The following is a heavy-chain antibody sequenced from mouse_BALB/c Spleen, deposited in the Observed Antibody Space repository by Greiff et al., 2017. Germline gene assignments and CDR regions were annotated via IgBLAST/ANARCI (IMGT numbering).Heavy chain of an antibody. CDR2: ISSGGSYT. Sequence: EVQVEESGGGLVKPGGSLKLSCAASGFTFSSYAMSWVRQSPEKRLEWVAEISSGGSYTYYPDSVKGRFTISRDNAKNNLYLQMSSLKSEDTAMYYCARDDGYSAMDYWGQGTSVTVSS. CDR3: ARDDGYSAMDY. CDR1: GFTFSSYA. D-gene: IGHD2-3*01. J-gene: IGHJ4*01. V-gene: IGHV5-9-4*01.